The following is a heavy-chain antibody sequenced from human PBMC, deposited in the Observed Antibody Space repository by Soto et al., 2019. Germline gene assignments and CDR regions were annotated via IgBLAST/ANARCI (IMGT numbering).Heavy chain of an antibody. V-gene: IGHV4-59*01. CDR1: GRSISRYY. CDR3: ARDNGYSYGYTLDH. Sequence: SETLSLTCTVSGRSISRYYWSWFRQPPGKGLEWIGYIYYSGSTNYNPSLKSRVTISVDTSKNQFSLKLSSVTAADTAVYYCARDNGYSYGYTLDHWGQGTLVTVSS. CDR2: IYYSGST. D-gene: IGHD5-18*01. J-gene: IGHJ4*02.